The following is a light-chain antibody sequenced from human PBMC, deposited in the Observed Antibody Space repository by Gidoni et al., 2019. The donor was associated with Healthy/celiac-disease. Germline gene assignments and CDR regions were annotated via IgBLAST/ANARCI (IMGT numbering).Light chain of an antibody. J-gene: IGKJ2*01. V-gene: IGKV3-15*01. Sequence: EIVMTQSPATLSVSAGERATLACRASQSVSSNLPWSQQKPGQAHSLLSYGASTSATGIPARVSCSGSGTEFTLTISSLQSEDFAGYYCQQYNNWPPMYTFGQGTKLEIK. CDR1: QSVSSN. CDR3: QQYNNWPPMYT. CDR2: GAS.